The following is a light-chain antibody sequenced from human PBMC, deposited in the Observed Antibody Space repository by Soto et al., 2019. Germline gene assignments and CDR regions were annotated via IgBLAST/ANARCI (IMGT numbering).Light chain of an antibody. CDR2: AAS. Sequence: EIVLAQSPGTLSLSPGQRATLSCRASQSVSRDYVAWYQHKPGQAPRLLIYAASSRPSGIPDRFGGSGSGTDFTLTISRLEPEDFALYYCQQYGSSPLTFGGGTRVDFK. CDR3: QQYGSSPLT. V-gene: IGKV3-20*01. CDR1: QSVSRDY. J-gene: IGKJ4*01.